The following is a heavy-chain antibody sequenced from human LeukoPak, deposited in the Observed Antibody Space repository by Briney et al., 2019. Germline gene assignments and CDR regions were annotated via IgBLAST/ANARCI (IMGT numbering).Heavy chain of an antibody. J-gene: IGHJ3*01. Sequence: PGGSLRLSCAASGFTFSSHAMSWARQAPGKGLQWVSAVSPGGDKTYYADSVKGRFTVSRDNSRNTLYLQMNSLRAYDTAVYFCAKEKAVARSSGWHAFDVWGQGSLVTVS. CDR1: GFTFSSHA. V-gene: IGHV3-23*01. CDR2: VSPGGDKT. CDR3: AKEKAVARSSGWHAFDV. D-gene: IGHD6-19*01.